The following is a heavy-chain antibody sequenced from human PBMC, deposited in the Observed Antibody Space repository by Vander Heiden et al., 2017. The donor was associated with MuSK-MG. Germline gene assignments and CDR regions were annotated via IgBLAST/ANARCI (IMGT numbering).Heavy chain of an antibody. D-gene: IGHD2-15*01. V-gene: IGHV1-69*01. J-gene: IGHJ6*03. Sequence: QVQLVQSGAEVKKPGSSVKVSCKASGGTFSSYAISWVRQAPGQGLEWMGGIIPIFGTANYAQKFQGRVTITADESTSTAYREMSSLRSEDTAVYYCASPTVVAGQYYYYYMDVWGKGTTVTVSS. CDR3: ASPTVVAGQYYYYYMDV. CDR2: IIPIFGTA. CDR1: GGTFSSYA.